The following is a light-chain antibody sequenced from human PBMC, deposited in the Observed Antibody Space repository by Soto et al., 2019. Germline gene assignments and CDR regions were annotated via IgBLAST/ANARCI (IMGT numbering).Light chain of an antibody. Sequence: EIVLTQSPGTLSLSPGERATLSCRTSQSVSNNFLAWYRQNPGQAPRLLIWGASNRAGGIPDRFSGSGSGTDFTLTITRLEPEDFAVYYCQQYSSSPRTFGQGTKLEIK. CDR2: GAS. J-gene: IGKJ2*01. CDR1: QSVSNNF. V-gene: IGKV3-20*01. CDR3: QQYSSSPRT.